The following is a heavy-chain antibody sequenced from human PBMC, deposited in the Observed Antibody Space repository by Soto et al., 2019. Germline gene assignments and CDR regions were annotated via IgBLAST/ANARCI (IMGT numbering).Heavy chain of an antibody. CDR2: ISGSDGST. D-gene: IGHD6-19*01. CDR3: AKDEKSGWYFPNDAFDI. V-gene: IGHV3-23*01. J-gene: IGHJ3*02. Sequence: SGGSLRLSCAASGFTFSSYAMSWVRQAPGKGLEWVSAISGSDGSTYYADSVKGRFTISRDNSKNTLYLQMNSLRAEDTAVYYSAKDEKSGWYFPNDAFDIWGQGTMVTVSS. CDR1: GFTFSSYA.